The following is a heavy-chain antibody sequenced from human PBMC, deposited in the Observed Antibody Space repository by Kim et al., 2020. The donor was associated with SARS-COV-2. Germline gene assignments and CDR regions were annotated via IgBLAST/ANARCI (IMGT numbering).Heavy chain of an antibody. CDR1: GFTFSSYS. CDR2: ISSSSSTI. CDR3: ARDTGSGLGSSSWWVEKYYYGMDV. Sequence: GGSLRLSCAASGFTFSSYSMNWVRQAPGKGLEWVSYISSSSSTIYYADSAKGRFTISRDNAKNSLYLQMNSLRDEDTAVYYCARDTGSGLGSSSWWVEKYYYGMDVWGQGTTVTVSS. J-gene: IGHJ6*02. V-gene: IGHV3-48*02. D-gene: IGHD6-13*01.